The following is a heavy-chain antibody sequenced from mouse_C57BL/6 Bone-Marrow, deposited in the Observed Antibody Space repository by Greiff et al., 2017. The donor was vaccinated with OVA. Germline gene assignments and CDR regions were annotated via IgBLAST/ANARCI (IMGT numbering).Heavy chain of an antibody. J-gene: IGHJ2*01. CDR2: IDPANGNT. CDR3: ARGRWFHLVY. Sequence: VQLQQSVAELVRPGASVKLSCTASGFNIKNTYMNWVKQRPEQGLEWIGRIDPANGNTKYAPKFQGKATITADTSSNTAYLQLSSLTSEYTAIYYCARGRWFHLVYWGQGTTLTVSS. D-gene: IGHD2-3*01. V-gene: IGHV14-3*01. CDR1: GFNIKNTY.